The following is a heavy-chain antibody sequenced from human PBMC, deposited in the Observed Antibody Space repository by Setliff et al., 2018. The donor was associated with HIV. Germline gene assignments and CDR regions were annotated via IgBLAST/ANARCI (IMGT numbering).Heavy chain of an antibody. CDR3: ARGPARRYRFSTVYGL. CDR2: IEYCGST. D-gene: IGHD2-2*01. Sequence: PSETLSLTCAVYGGSFSGWYWTWIRLIPGKGLQWIGEIEYCGSTTYNPSLESRLTISVDTSKTQFSLKLSDVTVADTGIYYCARGPARRYRFSTVYGLWGPGTRVTVSS. V-gene: IGHV4-34*01. CDR1: GGSFSGWY. J-gene: IGHJ3*01.